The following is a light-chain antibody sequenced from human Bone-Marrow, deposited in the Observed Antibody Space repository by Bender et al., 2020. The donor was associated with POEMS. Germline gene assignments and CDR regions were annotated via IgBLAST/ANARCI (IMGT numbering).Light chain of an antibody. CDR2: EVS. CDR3: CSYAGSAAFGI. Sequence: QSALTQPASVSGSPGQSITISCTGTSSDVGSYKLVSWYQQYPGKAHKLMIYEVSKRPAGVSNRFSGSKSGNTASLTISGLQAEDEADYYCCSYAGSAAFGIFGGGTMLTVL. J-gene: IGLJ2*01. V-gene: IGLV2-23*02. CDR1: SSDVGSYKL.